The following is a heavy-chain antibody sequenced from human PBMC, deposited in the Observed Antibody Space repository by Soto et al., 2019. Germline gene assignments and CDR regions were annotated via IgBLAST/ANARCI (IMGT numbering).Heavy chain of an antibody. Sequence: QVQLVQSGAEVKKPGSSVKVSCQVSGGTFSTYGLGWVRQAPGQGLEWMGAIIPFVGTANYAQKFRDRVTITADRSTTTTYMEVKSLTLEDTAVYYCVRRTEGKEGYSYWGQGILVSVS. J-gene: IGHJ4*02. V-gene: IGHV1-69*06. CDR3: VRRTEGKEGYSY. CDR1: GGTFSTYG. D-gene: IGHD1-26*01. CDR2: IIPFVGTA.